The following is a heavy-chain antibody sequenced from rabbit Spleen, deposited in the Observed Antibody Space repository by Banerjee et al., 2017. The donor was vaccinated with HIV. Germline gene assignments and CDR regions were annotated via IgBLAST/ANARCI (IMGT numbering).Heavy chain of an antibody. V-gene: IGHV1S45*01. D-gene: IGHD1-1*01. CDR3: ARDTSSSFSSYGMDL. CDR1: GVSFSGDSY. CDR2: IDTGSSGFT. J-gene: IGHJ6*01. Sequence: QEQLKETGGGLVQPGGSLTLSCKASGVSFSGDSYMCWVRQAPGRGLEWIACIDTGSSGFTYFASWAKGRFTISKTSSTTVTLQMTSLTAADTATYFCARDTSSSFSSYGMDLWGQGTLVTVS.